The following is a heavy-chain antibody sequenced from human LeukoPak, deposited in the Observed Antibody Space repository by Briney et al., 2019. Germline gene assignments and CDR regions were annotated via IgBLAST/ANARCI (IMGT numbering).Heavy chain of an antibody. J-gene: IGHJ4*02. V-gene: IGHV4-31*03. CDR2: IYYSGST. CDR3: ARSDPNIDY. Sequence: PSETLSLTCTVSGGSISSCGYYWHWIRQHPGKGLEWIGYIYYSGSTYYNPSLKSRVTVSADTSKNQFSLKLSSVTAADTAVYYCARSDPNIDYWGQGVLVTVSS. CDR1: GGSISSCGYY.